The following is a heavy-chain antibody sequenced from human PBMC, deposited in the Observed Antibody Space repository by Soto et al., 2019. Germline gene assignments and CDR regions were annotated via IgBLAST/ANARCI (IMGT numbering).Heavy chain of an antibody. CDR2: ISYDGSNK. Sequence: GGSLRLSCAASGFTFSSYAMHWVRQAPGKGLEWVAVISYDGSNKYYADSVKGRFTISRDNSKNTLYLQMNSLRAEDTAVYYCARAPSKMYSSSWGFDYWGQGTLVTVSS. J-gene: IGHJ4*02. D-gene: IGHD6-13*01. V-gene: IGHV3-30-3*01. CDR1: GFTFSSYA. CDR3: ARAPSKMYSSSWGFDY.